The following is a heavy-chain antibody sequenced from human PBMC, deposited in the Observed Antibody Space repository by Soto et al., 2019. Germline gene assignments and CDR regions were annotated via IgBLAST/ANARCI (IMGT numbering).Heavy chain of an antibody. V-gene: IGHV4-31*03. CDR2: IYYSGST. CDR3: ARSVAAAGMTSGKNWFDP. Sequence: SETLSLTCTVSGGSISSGGYYWSWIRQHPGKGLEWIGYIYYSGSTYYNPSLKSRVTISVDTSKNQFSLKLSSVTAADTAVYYCARSVAAAGMTSGKNWFDPWGQGTLVTVSS. CDR1: GGSISSGGYY. D-gene: IGHD6-13*01. J-gene: IGHJ5*02.